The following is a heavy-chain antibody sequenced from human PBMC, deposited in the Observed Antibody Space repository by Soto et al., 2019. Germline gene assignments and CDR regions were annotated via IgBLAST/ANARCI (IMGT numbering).Heavy chain of an antibody. Sequence: SETLSLTCTVSGGSISSGGYYWSWIRQHPGKGLEWIGYIYYSGSTYYNPSLKSRVTISVDTSKNQFSLKLSSVTAADTAVYYCAGAPYYHDSSGYRIWGQGTMVTVSS. V-gene: IGHV4-31*03. CDR2: IYYSGST. J-gene: IGHJ3*02. CDR3: AGAPYYHDSSGYRI. D-gene: IGHD3-22*01. CDR1: GGSISSGGYY.